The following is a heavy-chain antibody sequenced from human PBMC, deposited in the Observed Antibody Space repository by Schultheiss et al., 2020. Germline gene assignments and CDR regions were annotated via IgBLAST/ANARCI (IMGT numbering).Heavy chain of an antibody. D-gene: IGHD3-3*01. CDR3: ARDMNDFWSGYDAFDI. J-gene: IGHJ3*02. CDR2: IYYSGST. Sequence: SETLSLTCTVSGGSISSGGYYWSWIRQPPGKGLEWIGYIYYSGSTNYNPSLKSRVTISVDRSKNQFSLKLSSVTAADTAMYYCARDMNDFWSGYDAFDIWGQGTMVTVSS. V-gene: IGHV4-61*08. CDR1: GGSISSGGYY.